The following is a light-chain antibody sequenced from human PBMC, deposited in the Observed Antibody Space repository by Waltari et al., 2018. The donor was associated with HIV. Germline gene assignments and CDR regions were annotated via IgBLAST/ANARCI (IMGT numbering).Light chain of an antibody. CDR1: SSDVGGYNL. Sequence: QSALTQPASVSGSPGQSITISCTGTSSDVGGYNLVSWYQQHPGKAPKLMIHDVIKRPSGVATRFSGSKSGNTASMTSSGLQADDEADYYCCSYAGSSTWVFGGGTKLTVL. CDR2: DVI. V-gene: IGLV2-23*02. CDR3: CSYAGSSTWV. J-gene: IGLJ3*02.